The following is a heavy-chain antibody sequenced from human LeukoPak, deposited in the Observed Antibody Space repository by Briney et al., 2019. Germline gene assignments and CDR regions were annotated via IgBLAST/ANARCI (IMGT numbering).Heavy chain of an antibody. Sequence: GGSLRLSCAASGFTFSSYSINWVRQAPAKGLEWVSSISSSSRYIYYADSVKGRFTISRDNAKNSLYLQMNSLRAEDTAVYYCARESSGSRYGGSFDVWGQGTMVTVSS. V-gene: IGHV3-21*01. CDR2: ISSSSRYI. D-gene: IGHD6-19*01. CDR3: ARESSGSRYGGSFDV. J-gene: IGHJ3*01. CDR1: GFTFSSYS.